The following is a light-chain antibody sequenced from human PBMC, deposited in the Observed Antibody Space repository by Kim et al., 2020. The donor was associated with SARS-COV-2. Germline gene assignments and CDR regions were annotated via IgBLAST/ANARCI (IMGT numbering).Light chain of an antibody. V-gene: IGLV6-57*02. CDR2: ENM. J-gene: IGLJ3*02. Sequence: VRRCQQRPDSAHTTVMYENMRSPSGVPDRFSGSIDVTSNSASLTISGLETEDEADYYCQTWHITNPLFGGGTKLTVL. CDR3: QTWHITNPL.